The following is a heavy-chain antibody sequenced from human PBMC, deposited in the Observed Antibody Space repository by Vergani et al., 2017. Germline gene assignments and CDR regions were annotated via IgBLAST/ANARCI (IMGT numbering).Heavy chain of an antibody. CDR3: ANSYCSSLSCYAFYGMEV. CDR2: LRYDGSNE. V-gene: IGHV3-30*02. Sequence: QVQLVQSGAEVKKPGASVKVSCKASGFSFSTYGMHWVRQAPGRGLEWVAFLRYDGSNEYYGDAVKGRFIISRDNSKNMLSLEMHSLRPEDTAVYYCANSYCSSLSCYAFYGMEVWGQGTTVTVSS. J-gene: IGHJ6*02. CDR1: GFSFSTYG. D-gene: IGHD2-2*01.